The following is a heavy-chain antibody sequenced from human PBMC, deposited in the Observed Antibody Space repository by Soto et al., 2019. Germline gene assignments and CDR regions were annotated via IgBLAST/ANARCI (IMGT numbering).Heavy chain of an antibody. D-gene: IGHD3-16*02. CDR1: GGSISSGDYY. V-gene: IGHV4-30-4*01. J-gene: IGHJ6*02. Sequence: SETLSLTCTVSGGSISSGDYYWSWIRQPPGKGLEWIGYIYYSGSTYYNPSLKSRVTISVDTSKNQSSLKLSSVTAADTAVYYCARDGGGYVWGSYRRGMDVWGQGTTVTVSS. CDR3: ARDGGGYVWGSYRRGMDV. CDR2: IYYSGST.